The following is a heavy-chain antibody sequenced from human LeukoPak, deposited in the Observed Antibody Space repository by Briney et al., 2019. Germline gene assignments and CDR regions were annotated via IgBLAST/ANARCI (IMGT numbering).Heavy chain of an antibody. Sequence: GGSLRLSCAASGFTFSSYAMSWVRQAPGKGLEWVSAISGSGGSTYYADSVKGRFTISRDNSKNTLYLQMNSLRAEDTAVYYCAKAYCTNGVCPPGYFDYWGQGTLATVSS. V-gene: IGHV3-23*01. CDR3: AKAYCTNGVCPPGYFDY. CDR2: ISGSGGST. D-gene: IGHD2-8*01. J-gene: IGHJ4*02. CDR1: GFTFSSYA.